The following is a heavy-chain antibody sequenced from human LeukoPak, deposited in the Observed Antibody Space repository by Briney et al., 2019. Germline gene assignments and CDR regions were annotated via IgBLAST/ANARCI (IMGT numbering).Heavy chain of an antibody. Sequence: SVKVSCKASGGTFSSYAISWVRQAPGQGLEWMGRIIPILGIANYAQKFQGRVTITADKSTSTAYMELSSLRSEDTAVYYCARFEAMGDYFDYWGQGTLVTASS. D-gene: IGHD5-18*01. CDR1: GGTFSSYA. CDR2: IIPILGIA. V-gene: IGHV1-69*04. J-gene: IGHJ4*02. CDR3: ARFEAMGDYFDY.